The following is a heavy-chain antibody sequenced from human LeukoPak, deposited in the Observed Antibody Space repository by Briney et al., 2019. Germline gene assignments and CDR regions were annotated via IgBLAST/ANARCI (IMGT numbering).Heavy chain of an antibody. Sequence: SETLSLTCTVSGGSISSYYWSWIRQPPGKGLDWIGYIYYGGRTNYNPSLTSRATMSIDTAKNQFSLNLTSVTAADAAVYCCARSISGTRSKFDCWGQGTLVTVSS. CDR2: IYYGGRT. V-gene: IGHV4-59*08. D-gene: IGHD1/OR15-1a*01. CDR1: GGSISSYY. J-gene: IGHJ5*01. CDR3: ARSISGTRSKFDC.